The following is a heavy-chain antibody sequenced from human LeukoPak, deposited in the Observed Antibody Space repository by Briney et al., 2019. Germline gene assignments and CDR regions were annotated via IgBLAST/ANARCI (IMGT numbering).Heavy chain of an antibody. V-gene: IGHV4-59*01. J-gene: IGHJ4*02. D-gene: IGHD3-9*01. CDR1: GGSISSYY. CDR3: ARAVRYYDISD. CDR2: VYSSGTT. Sequence: SETLSLTCTVSGGSISSYYWSWIRQPPGKGLEWIGYVYSSGTTNYNPSLESRVTISVDTSKNQFSLKLTSVTAADTAVYCCARAVRYYDISDWGQGTLVTVSS.